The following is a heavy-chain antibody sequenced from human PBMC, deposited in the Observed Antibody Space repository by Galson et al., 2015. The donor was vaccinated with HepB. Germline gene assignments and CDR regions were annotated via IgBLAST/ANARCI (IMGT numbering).Heavy chain of an antibody. CDR1: GFTFSKYG. Sequence: SLRLSCAASGFTFSKYGMHWVRQAPGKGLEWVALISYEISYKYYADSVKGRSTISRDNSKNTLFLQMNSLRPDDTALYYCAKGRWYMDVWGKGTTVTASS. J-gene: IGHJ6*03. V-gene: IGHV3-30*18. CDR3: AKGRWYMDV. CDR2: ISYEISYK. D-gene: IGHD2-15*01.